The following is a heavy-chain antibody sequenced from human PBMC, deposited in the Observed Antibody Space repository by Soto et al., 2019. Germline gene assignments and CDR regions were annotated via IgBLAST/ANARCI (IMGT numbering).Heavy chain of an antibody. D-gene: IGHD5-18*01. J-gene: IGHJ6*02. CDR3: ARGNRPLVGYAMDV. CDR1: GGSFSTHA. CDR2: ITPIYGTP. Sequence: QGQLVQSGPEVKRPGSSVKISCKASGGSFSTHAISWVRQAPGQGLEWMGGITPIYGTPNYAQKFQGRVTITADKSTSTAYMEVTSLRSDDTAFYYCARGNRPLVGYAMDVWGQGTTVTVSS. V-gene: IGHV1-69*06.